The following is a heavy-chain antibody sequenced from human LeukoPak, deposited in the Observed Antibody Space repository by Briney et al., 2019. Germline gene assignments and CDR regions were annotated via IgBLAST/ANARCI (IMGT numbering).Heavy chain of an antibody. CDR3: ARDPDIILVPAAMINDY. J-gene: IGHJ4*02. CDR2: ISPYSGST. CDR1: GYTFTSYG. V-gene: IGHV1-18*01. Sequence: ASVKVSCKASGYTFTSYGVSWVRQAPGQGLKWMGWISPYSGSTNYAQKLQGRVTMSTDTSTSTAYMELRSMRSDDTAVYSCARDPDIILVPAAMINDYWGQGTLVTVSS. D-gene: IGHD2-2*01.